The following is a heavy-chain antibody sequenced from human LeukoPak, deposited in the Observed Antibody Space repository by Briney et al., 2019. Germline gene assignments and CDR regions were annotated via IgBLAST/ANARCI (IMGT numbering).Heavy chain of an antibody. D-gene: IGHD2-21*02. J-gene: IGHJ6*02. V-gene: IGHV4-39*01. Sequence: SETLSLTCTVSGGSISSSIYYWGWIRQPPGKGLEWIGSIYYTGSMYFNPSLKNRVTISVDTSKNHFSLELSSMTAADTAVYYCAKQEAVTATYFYGMDVWGQGTTVTVSS. CDR2: IYYTGSM. CDR3: AKQEAVTATYFYGMDV. CDR1: GGSISSSIYY.